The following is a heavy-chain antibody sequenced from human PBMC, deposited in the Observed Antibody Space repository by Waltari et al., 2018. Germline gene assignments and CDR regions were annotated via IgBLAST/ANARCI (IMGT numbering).Heavy chain of an antibody. CDR2: IYYSGST. Sequence: QLQLQESGPGLVKPSETLSLTCTVSGGSISSSSYSWGWIRQPPGKGLEWIGSIYYSGSTYYNPSLKSRVTISVDTSKNQFSLKLSSVTAADTAVYYCARDEVQLERGPYYYYGMDVWGQGTTVTVSS. J-gene: IGHJ6*02. CDR3: ARDEVQLERGPYYYYGMDV. CDR1: GGSISSSSYS. V-gene: IGHV4-39*07. D-gene: IGHD1-1*01.